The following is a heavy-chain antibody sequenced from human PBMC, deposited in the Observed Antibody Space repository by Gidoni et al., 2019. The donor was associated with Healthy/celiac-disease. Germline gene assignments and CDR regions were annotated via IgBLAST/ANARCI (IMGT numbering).Heavy chain of an antibody. CDR1: GFPFSRYS. V-gene: IGHV3-21*01. D-gene: IGHD1-26*01. J-gene: IGHJ4*02. CDR3: ARDDLGVGATLLDY. Sequence: EVQLVESGGGLVKPGGSLRLSRAASGFPFSRYSMNWVRQAPGKGLEWVSSISSSSSYIYYADSVEGRFTISRDNAKNSLYLQMNSLRAEDTAVYYCARDDLGVGATLLDYWGQGTLVTVSS. CDR2: ISSSSSYI.